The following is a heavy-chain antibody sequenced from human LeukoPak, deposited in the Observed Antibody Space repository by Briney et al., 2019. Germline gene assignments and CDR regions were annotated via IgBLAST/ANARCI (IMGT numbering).Heavy chain of an antibody. D-gene: IGHD1-26*01. CDR3: VREGVGATFDY. Sequence: GGSLRLSCAASGFTFRNYWMHWVRQAPGKGLVWVSRVNGDGSSTDYADSVKGRFTISRDIAKNTLYLQMNSLRAEDTAVYYCVREGVGATFDYWGQGTLVTVSA. J-gene: IGHJ4*02. CDR2: VNGDGSST. CDR1: GFTFRNYW. V-gene: IGHV3-74*01.